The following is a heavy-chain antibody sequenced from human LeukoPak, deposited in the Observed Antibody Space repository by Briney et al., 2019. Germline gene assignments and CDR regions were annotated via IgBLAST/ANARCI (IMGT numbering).Heavy chain of an antibody. J-gene: IGHJ6*02. Sequence: SETLSLTCSVYGGSFSGYYWSWIRQPPGKGLEWIGEINHSGSTNYNPSLKSRVTISVDTSKNQFSLKLSSVTAADTAVYYCARGVIAVARAYYYYYYGMDVWGQGTTVTVSS. CDR2: INHSGST. CDR3: ARGVIAVARAYYYYYYGMDV. D-gene: IGHD6-19*01. V-gene: IGHV4-34*01. CDR1: GGSFSGYY.